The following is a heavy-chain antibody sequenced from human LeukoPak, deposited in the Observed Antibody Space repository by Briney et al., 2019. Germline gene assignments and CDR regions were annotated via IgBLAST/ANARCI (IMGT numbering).Heavy chain of an antibody. Sequence: PGGSLRLSCAASGFIFSVHYMSWIRQVPGKGLEWISYITNSGNTMYYADSVKGRFTISRDNAKKSLYLQMNSLRDADTAVYYCARGAGPLFDPWGQGSLVTVSS. CDR3: ARGAGPLFDP. CDR1: GFIFSVHY. J-gene: IGHJ5*02. CDR2: ITNSGNTM. V-gene: IGHV3-11*01.